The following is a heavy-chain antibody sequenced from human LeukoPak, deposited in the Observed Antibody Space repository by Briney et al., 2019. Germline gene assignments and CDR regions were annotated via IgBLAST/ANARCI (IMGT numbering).Heavy chain of an antibody. CDR3: VRDSSGPEY. Sequence: GGSLRLSCAASGFIFSSHWMSWVRQAPGKGLEWVANIKEDATEKFYSDSLKGRFYISRENTKNSLHLQMNSLRVEDTAVYYCVRDSSGPEYWGQGTLVTVSS. CDR2: IKEDATEK. CDR1: GFIFSSHW. D-gene: IGHD6-19*01. V-gene: IGHV3-7*01. J-gene: IGHJ4*02.